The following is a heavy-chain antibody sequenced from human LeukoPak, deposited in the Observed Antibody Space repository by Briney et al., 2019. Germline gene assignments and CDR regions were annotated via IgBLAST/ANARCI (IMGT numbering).Heavy chain of an antibody. Sequence: GGSLRLSCLASGFSFNSYTMNWVREAPGKGLEWVSTISPVSSYTWYAESVKGRFTISRDNPKNSLYLQIDSLRAEDTAVYYCVRDVSRRIGMDVWGQGTTVTVSS. CDR2: ISPVSSYT. D-gene: IGHD2/OR15-2a*01. J-gene: IGHJ6*02. V-gene: IGHV3-21*01. CDR1: GFSFNSYT. CDR3: VRDVSRRIGMDV.